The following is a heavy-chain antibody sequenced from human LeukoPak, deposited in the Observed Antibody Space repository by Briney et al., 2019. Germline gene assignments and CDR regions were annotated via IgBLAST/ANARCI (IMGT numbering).Heavy chain of an antibody. CDR3: ASVVAARRGY. J-gene: IGHJ4*02. Sequence: PGGSLRLSCAASGFTFRSYSMNWVRQAPGKGLEWVSSISSSSSYIYYADSVKGRFTISRDNAKNSLYLQMNSLRAEDTAVYYCASVVAARRGYWGQGTLVTVSS. CDR1: GFTFRSYS. CDR2: ISSSSSYI. V-gene: IGHV3-21*01. D-gene: IGHD6-6*01.